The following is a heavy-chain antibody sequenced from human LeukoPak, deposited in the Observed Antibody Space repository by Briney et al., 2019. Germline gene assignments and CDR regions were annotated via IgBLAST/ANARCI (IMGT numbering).Heavy chain of an antibody. V-gene: IGHV1-18*01. J-gene: IGHJ3*02. CDR1: GYTFTSYV. CDR3: ARVGVERGFIEVAFDI. D-gene: IGHD3-16*01. CDR2: ISAYNGNT. Sequence: ASVKVSCKASGYTFTSYVISWVRQAPGQGLEWMGWISAYNGNTNYAQNLQGRVTMTTDTSTSTAYMELRSLRSDDTAVYYCARVGVERGFIEVAFDIWGQGTMVTVSS.